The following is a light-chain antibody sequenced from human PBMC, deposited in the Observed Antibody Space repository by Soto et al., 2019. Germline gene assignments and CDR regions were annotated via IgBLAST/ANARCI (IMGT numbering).Light chain of an antibody. V-gene: IGLV2-14*01. CDR2: EVR. J-gene: IGLJ1*01. CDR3: SSYTSDSGV. CDR1: SSDVGGYDF. Sequence: QSALTQPASVSGSPGQSITISCTGTSSDVGGYDFVSWYQHHPGKAPKLIIYEVRTRPSGVSDRFSGSKSGNTASLTISGLQAEDEADYYCSSYTSDSGVCGTGTKLTAL.